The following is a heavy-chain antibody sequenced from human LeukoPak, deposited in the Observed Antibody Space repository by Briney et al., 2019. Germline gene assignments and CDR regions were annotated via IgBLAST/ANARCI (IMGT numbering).Heavy chain of an antibody. Sequence: GSLRLSCAASGFTVSSNYMSWVRQAPGKGLEWIGSIYYSGSTYYNPSLKSRVTISVDTSKNQFSLKLSSVTAADTAVYYCARDRVAAIINWGQGTLVTVSS. CDR2: IYYSGST. CDR3: ARDRVAAIIN. V-gene: IGHV4-39*07. D-gene: IGHD2-15*01. CDR1: GFTVSSNY. J-gene: IGHJ4*02.